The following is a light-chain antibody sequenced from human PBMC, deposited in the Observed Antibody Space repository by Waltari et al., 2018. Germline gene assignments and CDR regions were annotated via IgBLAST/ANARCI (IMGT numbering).Light chain of an antibody. CDR2: DAS. Sequence: VVLTQSPVTLSLSPGETATLSCRASQTIGTYLAWYQHKLGQSPRLLIYDASTRATGIPAKFSGSGSETDFTLTISGLEAEDSAIYYCQQRYNWPPLTFGGGTKVQTK. CDR3: QQRYNWPPLT. V-gene: IGKV3-11*01. J-gene: IGKJ4*01. CDR1: QTIGTY.